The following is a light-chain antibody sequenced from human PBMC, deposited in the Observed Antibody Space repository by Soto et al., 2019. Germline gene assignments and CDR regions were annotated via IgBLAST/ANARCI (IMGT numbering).Light chain of an antibody. CDR1: QSLSSRY. CDR3: QQYDTSRRT. V-gene: IGKV3-20*01. CDR2: GAS. J-gene: IGKJ1*01. Sequence: ESVLTQSPGTLSLSTGERATLSCRASQSLSSRYLAWYQQTPGQAPRLLIYGASSRATGVPDRFSGSGSGTDFSLTISRLEPEDFAVYYCQQYDTSRRTFGQGTKVDIK.